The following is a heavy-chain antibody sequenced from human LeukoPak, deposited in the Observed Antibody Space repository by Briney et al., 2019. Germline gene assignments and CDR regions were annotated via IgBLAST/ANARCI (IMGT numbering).Heavy chain of an antibody. J-gene: IGHJ4*02. D-gene: IGHD3-22*01. CDR2: INHSGST. CDR1: GGSFSGYY. Sequence: SETLSLTCAVYGGSFSGYYWSWIRQPPGKGLEWIGEINHSGSTNYNPSLKSRVTIPVDTSKNQFSLKLSSVIAADTAVYYCAWLIGDYWGQGTLVTVSS. V-gene: IGHV4-34*01. CDR3: AWLIGDY.